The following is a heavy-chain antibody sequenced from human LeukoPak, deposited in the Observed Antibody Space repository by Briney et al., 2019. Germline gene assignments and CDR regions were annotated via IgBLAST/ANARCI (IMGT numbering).Heavy chain of an antibody. V-gene: IGHV4-59*08. CDR3: ARGTYYYDSSGYYFDY. J-gene: IGHJ4*02. CDR1: GASISSYH. D-gene: IGHD3-22*01. Sequence: SETLSLTCTVSGASISSYHWSWIRQPPGKGLEWIGDISFSGNTNYNPSLKSRITISVDTSKNQFSLKLSSVTAADTAVYYCARGTYYYDSSGYYFDYWGQGTLVTVSS. CDR2: ISFSGNT.